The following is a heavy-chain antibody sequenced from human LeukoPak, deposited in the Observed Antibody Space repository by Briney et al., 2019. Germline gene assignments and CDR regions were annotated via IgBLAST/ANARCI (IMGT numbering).Heavy chain of an antibody. V-gene: IGHV3-30*18. CDR2: ISYDGSNK. D-gene: IGHD6-13*01. CDR1: GFTFSSYG. CDR3: AKVNSWYEGYFDY. J-gene: IGHJ4*02. Sequence: GGSLRLSCAASGFTFSSYGMHWVRQAPGKGLEWVAVISYDGSNKYYADSVKGRFTISRDNSKNTLYLQMNSLRAEDTAVYYYAKVNSWYEGYFDYWGQGTLVTVSS.